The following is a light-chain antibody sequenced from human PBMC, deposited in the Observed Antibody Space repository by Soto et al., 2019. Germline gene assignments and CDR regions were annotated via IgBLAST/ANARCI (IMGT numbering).Light chain of an antibody. Sequence: EIVLTQSPGTLSLSPGERATLSCRASRSVSSYLSWYQQKPGRAPRLLIYEASNRATGIPARFGGSGSGTDFTLTISSLEPEDFAVYYCQQRSNWPSTFGGGTKVDIK. J-gene: IGKJ4*01. CDR1: RSVSSY. CDR3: QQRSNWPST. CDR2: EAS. V-gene: IGKV3-11*01.